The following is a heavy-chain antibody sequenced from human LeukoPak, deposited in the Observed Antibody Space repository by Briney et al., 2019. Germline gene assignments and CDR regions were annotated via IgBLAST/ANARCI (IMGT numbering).Heavy chain of an antibody. D-gene: IGHD1-14*01. CDR3: ARVITRWSHFDY. J-gene: IGHJ4*02. V-gene: IGHV4-30-4*01. CDR2: IYYSGST. Sequence: PSQTLSLTCTVSGGSISSGDYYWSWIRQPPGKGLEWIGYIYYSGSTNYNPSLKSRVTISVDTSKNQFSLKLSSVTAADTAVYYCARVITRWSHFDYWGQGTLVTVSS. CDR1: GGSISSGDYY.